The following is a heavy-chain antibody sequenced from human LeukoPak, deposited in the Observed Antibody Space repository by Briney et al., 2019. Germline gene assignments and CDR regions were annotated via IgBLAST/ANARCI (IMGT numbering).Heavy chain of an antibody. Sequence: PGGSLRLSCAASGFSFSSYWMSWVRQAPGKGLEWVANIKQDGSEKYYVDSVKGRFTISRDNAKNSLYLQMNSLRAEDTAVYYCAREGGSGSYYNDAFDIWGQERMVTVSS. V-gene: IGHV3-7*01. J-gene: IGHJ3*02. D-gene: IGHD3-10*01. CDR3: AREGGSGSYYNDAFDI. CDR1: GFSFSSYW. CDR2: IKQDGSEK.